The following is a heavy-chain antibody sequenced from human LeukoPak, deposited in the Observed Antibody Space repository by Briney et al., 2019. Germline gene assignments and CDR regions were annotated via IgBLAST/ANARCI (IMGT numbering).Heavy chain of an antibody. CDR2: INPNSGGT. J-gene: IGHJ4*02. CDR3: ARETRGLELRLFDY. Sequence: GASVKVSCKASRYTFTGYYMHWVRQAPGQGLEWMGWINPNSGGTNYAQKFQGRVTMTRDTSISTAFMELSSLRSDDTAVYYCARETRGLELRLFDYWGQGTLVTVSS. D-gene: IGHD1-7*01. CDR1: RYTFTGYY. V-gene: IGHV1-2*02.